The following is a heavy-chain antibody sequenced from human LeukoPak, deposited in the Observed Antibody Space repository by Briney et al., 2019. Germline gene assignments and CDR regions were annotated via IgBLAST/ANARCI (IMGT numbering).Heavy chain of an antibody. CDR3: ARVPSSFRGSSPRIPFDY. CDR1: GYTLTELS. D-gene: IGHD6-6*01. V-gene: IGHV1-24*01. J-gene: IGHJ4*02. CDR2: FDPEDGET. Sequence: ASVKVSCKVSGYTLTELSMHWVRQAPGKGLEWMGGFDPEDGETIYAQKFQGRVTMTEDTSTDTAYMELSSLRSEDTAVYYCARVPSSFRGSSPRIPFDYWGQGTLVTVSS.